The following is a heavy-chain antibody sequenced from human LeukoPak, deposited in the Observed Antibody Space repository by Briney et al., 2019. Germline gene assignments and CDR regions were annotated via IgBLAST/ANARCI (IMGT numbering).Heavy chain of an antibody. Sequence: SETLSLTCTVSGGSISSSSYYWGWIRQPPGKGLEWIGSIYYSGSTYYNPSLKSRVTISVDTSKNQFSLKLSSVTAADTAAYYCARQPPHYDFWSGYSDYYYYYGMDVWGQGTTVTVSS. V-gene: IGHV4-39*01. CDR1: GGSISSSSYY. D-gene: IGHD3-3*01. CDR2: IYYSGST. CDR3: ARQPPHYDFWSGYSDYYYYYGMDV. J-gene: IGHJ6*02.